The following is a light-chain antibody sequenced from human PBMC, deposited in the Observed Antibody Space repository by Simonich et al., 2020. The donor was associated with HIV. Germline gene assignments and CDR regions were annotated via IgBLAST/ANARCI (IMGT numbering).Light chain of an antibody. CDR1: QSISSW. Sequence: DIQMTQSPSTLSASVGDRVTITCRASQSISSWLARYQQKPGKAPKLLIYKASNLESGVPSRFSGSGSGTEFTLTISSLQPDDFATYYCQQYNRYWTFGQGTKVEIK. CDR3: QQYNRYWT. V-gene: IGKV1-5*03. J-gene: IGKJ1*01. CDR2: KAS.